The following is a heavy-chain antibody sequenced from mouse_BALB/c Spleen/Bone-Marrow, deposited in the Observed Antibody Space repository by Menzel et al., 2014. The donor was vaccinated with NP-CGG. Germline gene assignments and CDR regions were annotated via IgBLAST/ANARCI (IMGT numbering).Heavy chain of an antibody. J-gene: IGHJ2*01. CDR3: ARALAYGSSFDY. CDR1: GFTFSDYG. D-gene: IGHD1-1*01. Sequence: EVKVVDSGGGLVQPGGSRKLSCAASGFTFSDYGMAWVRQAPGKGPEWVAFISNLAYSIYYTDTVTGRFTISRENAKNTLYLEMSSLRSEDTAMYYCARALAYGSSFDYWGQSTTLTVSS. V-gene: IGHV5-15*02. CDR2: ISNLAYSI.